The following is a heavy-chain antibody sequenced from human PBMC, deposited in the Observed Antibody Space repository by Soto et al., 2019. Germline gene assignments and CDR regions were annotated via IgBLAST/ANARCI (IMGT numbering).Heavy chain of an antibody. CDR3: ARTYSSSWSPFEY. CDR2: INQSGST. Sequence: QVQLQQWGAGLLKPSETLSLTCAVYGGSFSGYYWSWIRQPPRKGLEWIGEINQSGSTNYNPSLKSRVTISVDTSKNQFSLKLSSVTAADTAVHYCARTYSSSWSPFEYWGQGTLVTVSS. V-gene: IGHV4-34*01. D-gene: IGHD6-13*01. CDR1: GGSFSGYY. J-gene: IGHJ4*02.